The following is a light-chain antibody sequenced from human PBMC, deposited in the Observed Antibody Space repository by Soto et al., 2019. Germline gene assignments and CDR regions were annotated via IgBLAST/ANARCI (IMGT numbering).Light chain of an antibody. Sequence: DIQMTQSPSSLSASVGDRVTITCRASQAIYNYLAWYQQKPGKVPTLLISAASTLQSGVPSRVSGSGSGTDFTLTISSLQPEAVATYYCQKFSAVPTFGGGTKVEI. V-gene: IGKV1-27*01. CDR3: QKFSAVPT. CDR2: AAS. CDR1: QAIYNY. J-gene: IGKJ4*01.